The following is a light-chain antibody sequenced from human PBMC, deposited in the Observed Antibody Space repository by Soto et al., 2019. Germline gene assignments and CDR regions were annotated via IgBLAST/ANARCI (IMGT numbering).Light chain of an antibody. J-gene: IGKJ4*01. CDR3: QQYGESPPT. Sequence: EIVLTQSPGTLSLSPGERVTLSCRASQSVRNTYLAWYQQKPGQAPRLLVSGASSRATGIPDRYSGSGSGTDFTLTINRLEPEDFAVYFCQQYGESPPTFGGGTKVAIK. CDR1: QSVRNTY. V-gene: IGKV3-20*01. CDR2: GAS.